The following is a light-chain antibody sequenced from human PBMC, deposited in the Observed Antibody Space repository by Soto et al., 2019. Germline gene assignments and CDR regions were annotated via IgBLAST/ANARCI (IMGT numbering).Light chain of an antibody. CDR1: QSISSW. CDR3: QQYNSYSL. Sequence: DIQMTQSPSTLSASIGDRVTVTCRASQSISSWLAWYQQKPGKAPKLLIYDASSLESGVPSRFSGSRSGTEFTLTISGLQPDDFATYYCQQYNSYSLFGGGTKVEIK. J-gene: IGKJ4*01. V-gene: IGKV1-5*01. CDR2: DAS.